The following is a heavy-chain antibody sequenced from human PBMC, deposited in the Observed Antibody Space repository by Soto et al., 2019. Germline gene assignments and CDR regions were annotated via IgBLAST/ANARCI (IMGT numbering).Heavy chain of an antibody. Sequence: GASVKVSCKASRYTITGYYMQWLRQAPGQGLEWMGWINPNSGGTNYAQKFQGWVTMTRDTSISTAYMVLSRLRSLDTAVYYCFVVYGMDVWGQGTTVTVAS. CDR3: FVVYGMDV. CDR2: INPNSGGT. D-gene: IGHD2-15*01. J-gene: IGHJ6*02. V-gene: IGHV1-2*04. CDR1: RYTITGYY.